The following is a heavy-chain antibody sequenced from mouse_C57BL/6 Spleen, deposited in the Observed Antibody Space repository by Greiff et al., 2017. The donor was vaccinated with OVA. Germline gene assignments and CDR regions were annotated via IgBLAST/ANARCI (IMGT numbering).Heavy chain of an antibody. CDR3: TRGGYPRDYAMDY. CDR2: IDPETGGT. Sequence: QVQLQQSGAELVRPGASVTLSCKASGYTFTDYEMHWVKQTPVHGLEWIGAIDPETGGTAYNQKFKGKAILTADKSSSTAYMELRSLTSEDSAVYYCTRGGYPRDYAMDYWGQGTSVTVSS. D-gene: IGHD2-2*01. CDR1: GYTFTDYE. J-gene: IGHJ4*01. V-gene: IGHV1-15*01.